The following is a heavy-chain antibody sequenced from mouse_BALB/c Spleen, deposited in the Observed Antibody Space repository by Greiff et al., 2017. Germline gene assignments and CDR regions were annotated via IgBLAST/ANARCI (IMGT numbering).Heavy chain of an antibody. V-gene: IGHV5-17*02. CDR2: ISSGSSTI. D-gene: IGHD1-1*01. Sequence: EVKLMESGGGLVQPGGSRKLSCAASGFTFSSFGMHWVRQAPEKGLEWVAYISSGSSTIYYADTVKGRFTISRDNPKNTLFLQMTSLRSEDTAMYYCARWGPYYDYAMDYWGQGTSVTVSS. CDR1: GFTFSSFG. CDR3: ARWGPYYDYAMDY. J-gene: IGHJ4*01.